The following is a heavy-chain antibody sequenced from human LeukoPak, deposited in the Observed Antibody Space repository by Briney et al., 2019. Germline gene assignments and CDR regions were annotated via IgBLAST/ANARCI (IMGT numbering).Heavy chain of an antibody. Sequence: VASVKVSCKASGGTFSSYAISWVRQAPGQGLEWMGGIIPIFGTANYAQKLQGRVTMTTDTSTSTAYMELRSLRSDDTAVYYCARHPHIVVVPAAIGGDYWGQGTLVTVSS. CDR1: GGTFSSYA. CDR3: ARHPHIVVVPAAIGGDY. J-gene: IGHJ4*02. CDR2: IIPIFGTA. D-gene: IGHD2-2*02. V-gene: IGHV1-69*05.